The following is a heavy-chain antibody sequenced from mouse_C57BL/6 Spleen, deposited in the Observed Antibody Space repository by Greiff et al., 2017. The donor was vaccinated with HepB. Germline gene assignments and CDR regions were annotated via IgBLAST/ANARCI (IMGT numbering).Heavy chain of an antibody. Sequence: QVQLKESGAELARPGASVKMSCKASGYTFTSYTMHWVKQRPGQGLEWIGYINPSSGYTKYNQKFKDKATLTADKSSSTAYMQLSSLTSEDSAVYYCARPYYDYDGLYYFDYWGQGTTLTVSS. CDR3: ARPYYDYDGLYYFDY. V-gene: IGHV1-4*01. CDR1: GYTFTSYT. CDR2: INPSSGYT. J-gene: IGHJ2*01. D-gene: IGHD2-4*01.